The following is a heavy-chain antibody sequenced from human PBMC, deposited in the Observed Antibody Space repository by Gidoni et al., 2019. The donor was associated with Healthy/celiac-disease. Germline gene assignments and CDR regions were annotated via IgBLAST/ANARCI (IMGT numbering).Heavy chain of an antibody. CDR3: AKDGVYSSGWRWFDP. CDR1: GYTFDDYT. V-gene: IGHV3-43*01. Sequence: EVQLVESGGVVVQPGGSLRLSCAAHGYTFDDYTMHWVRQAPGKGLEWVSLISWDGGSTHYADSVKGRFTISRDNSKNSLYLQMNSLRTEDTALYYCAKDGVYSSGWRWFDPWGQGTLVTVSS. J-gene: IGHJ5*02. D-gene: IGHD6-19*01. CDR2: ISWDGGST.